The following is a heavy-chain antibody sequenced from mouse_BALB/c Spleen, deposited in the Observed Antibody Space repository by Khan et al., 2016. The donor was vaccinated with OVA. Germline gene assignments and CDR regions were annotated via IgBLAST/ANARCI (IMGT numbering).Heavy chain of an antibody. D-gene: IGHD2-2*01. Sequence: EVQLQESGPGLVKPSQSLSLTCTVTGYSITSDFAWNWVRQFPGNKLEWMGYISFSGSTSYDPSLKSRLSITRDTSKNQFFLQLSSVTTEDTATXYCIRSVYYAYAYAMDYWGQGTSVTVSS. CDR1: GYSITSDFA. J-gene: IGHJ4*01. V-gene: IGHV3-2*02. CDR2: ISFSGST. CDR3: IRSVYYAYAYAMDY.